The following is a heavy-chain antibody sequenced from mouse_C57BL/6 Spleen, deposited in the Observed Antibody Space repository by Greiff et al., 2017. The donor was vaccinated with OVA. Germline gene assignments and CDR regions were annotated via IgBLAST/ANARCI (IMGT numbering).Heavy chain of an antibody. J-gene: IGHJ2*01. CDR2: ISNSGST. V-gene: IGHV3-1*01. D-gene: IGHD2-1*01. Sequence: DVKLQESGPGMVKPSQSLYLTCTVTGYSITSGYDWHWIRHFPGNKLEWLGYISNSGSTNYKPTLKSLISITHDTAKNHIFQKLNSVTTEDTATYYFARENGNYVFDYWGQGTTLTVSS. CDR1: GYSITSGYD. CDR3: ARENGNYVFDY.